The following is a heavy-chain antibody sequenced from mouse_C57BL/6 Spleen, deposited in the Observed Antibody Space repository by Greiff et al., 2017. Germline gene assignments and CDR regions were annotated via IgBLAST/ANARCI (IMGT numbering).Heavy chain of an antibody. CDR1: GYTFTDYN. D-gene: IGHD2-1*01. J-gene: IGHJ4*01. CDR2: INPKNGGT. V-gene: IGHV1-22*01. Sequence: VQLQQSGPELVKPGASVKMSCKVSGYTFTDYNMHWVKQSHGKSLEWIGYINPKNGGTSYNEKFKGKATLTVNKSSSTAYMKLRSLTSEDSAVYYCGRRNYDNYYAMDYWGQGTSVTVSS. CDR3: GRRNYDNYYAMDY.